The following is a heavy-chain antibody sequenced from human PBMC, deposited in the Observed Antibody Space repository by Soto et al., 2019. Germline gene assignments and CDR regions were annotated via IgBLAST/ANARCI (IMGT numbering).Heavy chain of an antibody. CDR2: IWYDGSHE. J-gene: IGHJ6*02. Sequence: PGGSLRLSCAASGFTFNNYGMHWVRQAPGKGLEWVAVIWYDGSHESYADSVKGRFTISRDNSKNTLYLQMNSLRAEDTAMYYCARHISNFRYYYYAMDVWGQGTTVTVSS. CDR1: GFTFNNYG. CDR3: ARHISNFRYYYYAMDV. D-gene: IGHD4-4*01. V-gene: IGHV3-33*01.